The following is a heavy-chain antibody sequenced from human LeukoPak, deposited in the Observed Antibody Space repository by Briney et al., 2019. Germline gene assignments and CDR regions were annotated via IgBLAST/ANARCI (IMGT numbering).Heavy chain of an antibody. J-gene: IGHJ4*02. D-gene: IGHD1-26*01. V-gene: IGHV3-7*01. Sequence: GGSLRLSCAASAFTFRSYWMSWVRQAPGKGLEWVANIKQDGSEKYYVDSVKGRFTNSRDNAKKSLYLQMNSLRAEDTAVYYCARDGSPFDSWGQGTLVTVSS. CDR2: IKQDGSEK. CDR1: AFTFRSYW. CDR3: ARDGSPFDS.